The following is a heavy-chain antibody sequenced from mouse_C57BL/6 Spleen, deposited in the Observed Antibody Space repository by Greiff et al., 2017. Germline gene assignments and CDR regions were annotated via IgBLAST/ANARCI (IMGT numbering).Heavy chain of an antibody. V-gene: IGHV1-15*01. J-gene: IGHJ3*01. CDR3: TSPDGYYWFAY. D-gene: IGHD2-3*01. CDR1: GYTFTDYE. CDR2: IDPETGGT. Sequence: VKLMESGAELVRPGASVTLSCKASGYTFTDYEMHWVKQTPVHGLEWIGAIDPETGGTAYNQKFKGKAILTADKSSSTAYMELRSLTSEDSAVYYCTSPDGYYWFAYWGQGTLVTVSA.